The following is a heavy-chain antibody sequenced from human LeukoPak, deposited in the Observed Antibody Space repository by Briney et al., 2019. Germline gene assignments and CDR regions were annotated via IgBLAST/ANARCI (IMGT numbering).Heavy chain of an antibody. CDR1: GFTFSSYS. CDR3: AKGGNFVQNWFDP. Sequence: GGSLRLSCAASGFTFSSYSMNWVRQAPGKGLEWVSSISSSSSYIYYADSVKGRFTISRDNAKNSLYLQMNSLRAEDTAVYYCAKGGNFVQNWFDPWGQGTLVTVSS. CDR2: ISSSSSYI. D-gene: IGHD4-23*01. J-gene: IGHJ5*02. V-gene: IGHV3-21*01.